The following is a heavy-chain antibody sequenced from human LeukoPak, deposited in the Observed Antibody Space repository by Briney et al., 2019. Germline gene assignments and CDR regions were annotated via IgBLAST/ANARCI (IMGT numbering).Heavy chain of an antibody. D-gene: IGHD2-8*01. CDR1: GGTFSSYA. Sequence: ASVKVSCKASGGTFSSYAIGWVRQAPGQGLEWMGWINTNTGNPTYAQGFTGRLVFSLDTSVSTAYLQISSLKAEDTAVYYCARLYDMWGRAFDIWGQGTMVTVSS. V-gene: IGHV7-4-1*02. CDR2: INTNTGNP. J-gene: IGHJ3*02. CDR3: ARLYDMWGRAFDI.